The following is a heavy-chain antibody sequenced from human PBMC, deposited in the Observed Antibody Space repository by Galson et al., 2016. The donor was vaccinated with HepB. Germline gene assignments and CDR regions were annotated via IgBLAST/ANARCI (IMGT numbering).Heavy chain of an antibody. CDR3: ARSYGDYGYLDY. Sequence: SLRLSCAASGFNFDDFGMYWVRQAPGKGLEWVSGINWNGDNTAYIDSVRGRFIISRDHAKNSLFLQMNGLRAEDTALYFCARSYGDYGYLDYWGQRILVIVSS. V-gene: IGHV3-20*04. D-gene: IGHD4-17*01. J-gene: IGHJ4*02. CDR1: GFNFDDFG. CDR2: INWNGDNT.